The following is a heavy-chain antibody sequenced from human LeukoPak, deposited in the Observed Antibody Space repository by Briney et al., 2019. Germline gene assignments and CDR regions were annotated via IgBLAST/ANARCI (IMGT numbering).Heavy chain of an antibody. V-gene: IGHV3-21*01. CDR3: ARRRDFWSGYSPRLYYFDY. CDR1: GFTFSSYS. CDR2: ISSSSSYI. J-gene: IGHJ4*02. D-gene: IGHD3-3*01. Sequence: GGSLRLSCAASGFTFSSYSMNWVRQAPGKGLEWVSSISSSSSYIYYADSVKGRFTISRDNAKNSLYLQMNSLRAEDTAVYYCARRRDFWSGYSPRLYYFDYWGQGTLVTVSS.